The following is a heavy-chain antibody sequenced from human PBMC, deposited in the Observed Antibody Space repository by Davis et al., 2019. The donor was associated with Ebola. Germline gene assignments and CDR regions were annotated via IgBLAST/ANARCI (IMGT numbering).Heavy chain of an antibody. CDR1: GFTFSSYS. CDR2: ISSSSSTI. V-gene: IGHV3-48*04. J-gene: IGHJ4*02. Sequence: PGGSLRLSCAASGFTFSSYSMNWVRQAPGKGLEWVSYISSSSSTIYYADSVKGRFTISRDNAKNSLYLQMNSLRAEDTAVYYCARDYYHYDSLAWVPLGAFDYWGQGTLVTVSS. D-gene: IGHD3-3*01. CDR3: ARDYYHYDSLAWVPLGAFDY.